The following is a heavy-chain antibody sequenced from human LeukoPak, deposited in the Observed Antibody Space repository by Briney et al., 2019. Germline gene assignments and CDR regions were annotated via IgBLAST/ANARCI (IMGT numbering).Heavy chain of an antibody. CDR1: GFTFSDYS. Sequence: GGSLRLSCAASGFTFSDYSMNWVRQAPGKGLEWVSSITSGSSYIYYADSVKGRFTISRDNAKTSLYLQMNSLRAGDTAAYYCARDQGGYNAFDIWGQGTMVTVSS. J-gene: IGHJ3*02. D-gene: IGHD5-12*01. CDR2: ITSGSSYI. CDR3: ARDQGGYNAFDI. V-gene: IGHV3-21*01.